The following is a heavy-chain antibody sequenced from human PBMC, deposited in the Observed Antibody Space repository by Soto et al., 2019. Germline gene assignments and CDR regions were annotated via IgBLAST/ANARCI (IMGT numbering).Heavy chain of an antibody. CDR3: ARQHYYDSSGYYTWN. D-gene: IGHD3-22*01. V-gene: IGHV4-39*01. CDR2: VHYSGST. J-gene: IGHJ4*02. Sequence: QPPGKGLEWIATVHYSGSTYYTPSLKNRVTISADTSNNQFSLRLNSVTAADTAVYYCARQHYYDSSGYYTWNWGQGTLVTVSS.